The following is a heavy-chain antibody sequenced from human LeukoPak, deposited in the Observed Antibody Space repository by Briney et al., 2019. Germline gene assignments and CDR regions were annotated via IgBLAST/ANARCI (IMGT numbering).Heavy chain of an antibody. Sequence: ASVKVSCTAAGYTFTSYYMHWVRQAPGQGLGGMGIFNISGGSTSYAQKFQGRVTMTRDTSTSTVYMELSSLRSEDTAVCYCARGENGDNMNYWGQGTLVTVSS. J-gene: IGHJ4*02. D-gene: IGHD5-24*01. V-gene: IGHV1-46*01. CDR3: ARGENGDNMNY. CDR2: FNISGGST. CDR1: GYTFTSYY.